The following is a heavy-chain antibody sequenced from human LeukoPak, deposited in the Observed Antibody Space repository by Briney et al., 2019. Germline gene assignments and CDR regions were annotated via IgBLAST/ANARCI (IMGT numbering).Heavy chain of an antibody. D-gene: IGHD3-3*01. Sequence: PSETLSLTCTVSGGSISSYYWSWIRQPAGKGLEWIGRVYTSGSTNYNPSLKSRVTMSVDTSKNQFSLKLSSVTAADTAVYYCARAITVFGVAHYYYMDVWGKGTTVTVSS. CDR2: VYTSGST. CDR1: GGSISSYY. V-gene: IGHV4-4*07. J-gene: IGHJ6*03. CDR3: ARAITVFGVAHYYYMDV.